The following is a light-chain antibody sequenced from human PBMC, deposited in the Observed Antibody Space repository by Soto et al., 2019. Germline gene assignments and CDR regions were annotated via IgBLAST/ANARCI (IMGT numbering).Light chain of an antibody. Sequence: QSVLTQPASVSGSPGQSITISCTGTSSDVGGYNYVSWYQQHPGKAPKLMIYDVSNRPSGVSNRFSGSKSGNTASLTISGLQAEDEDDYYCSSYTSSSTPWVFGGGTKLTVL. CDR3: SSYTSSSTPWV. J-gene: IGLJ3*02. CDR2: DVS. V-gene: IGLV2-14*01. CDR1: SSDVGGYNY.